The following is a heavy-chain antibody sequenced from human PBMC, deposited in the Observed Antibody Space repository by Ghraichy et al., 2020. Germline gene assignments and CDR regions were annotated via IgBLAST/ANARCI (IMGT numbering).Heavy chain of an antibody. J-gene: IGHJ4*02. D-gene: IGHD2-15*01. CDR2: ISGSGGST. CDR1: GFTFSSYA. CDR3: AKDGWYCNGGTCYEDY. V-gene: IGHV3-23*01. Sequence: GGSLRLSCAASGFTFSSYAMSWVRQAPGKGLEWVSGISGSGGSTYYADSVKGRFTISRDNSKNTLYVQMNSLRAEDTAVYYCAKDGWYCNGGTCYEDYWGQGTLVTVSS.